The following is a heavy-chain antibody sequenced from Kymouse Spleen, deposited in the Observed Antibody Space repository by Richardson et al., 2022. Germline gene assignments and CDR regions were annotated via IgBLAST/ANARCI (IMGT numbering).Heavy chain of an antibody. CDR3: ADYYYGSGSSYFDY. J-gene: IGHJ4*02. D-gene: IGHD3-10*01. Sequence: QLQLQESGPGLVKPSETLSLTCTVSGGSISSSSYYWGWIRQPPGKGLEWIGSIYYSGSTYYNPSLKSRVTISVDTSKNQFSLKLSSVTAADTAVYYCADYYYGSGSSYFDYWGQGTLVTVSS. CDR2: IYYSGST. CDR1: GGSISSSSYY. V-gene: IGHV4-39*01.